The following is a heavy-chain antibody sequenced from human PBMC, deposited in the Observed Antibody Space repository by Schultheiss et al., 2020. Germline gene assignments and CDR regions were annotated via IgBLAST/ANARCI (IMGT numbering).Heavy chain of an antibody. CDR3: ARDIDWLLFDY. V-gene: IGHV3-74*01. Sequence: GGSLRLSCAASGFTFNNYYIHWVRQAPGKGLVWVSGIRGDGRRPSYADSVKGRFTISRDNTKNTVFLQMNSLRVEDTAVYYCARDIDWLLFDYWGQGILVNGSS. CDR1: GFTFNNYY. D-gene: IGHD3-9*01. CDR2: IRGDGRRP. J-gene: IGHJ4*02.